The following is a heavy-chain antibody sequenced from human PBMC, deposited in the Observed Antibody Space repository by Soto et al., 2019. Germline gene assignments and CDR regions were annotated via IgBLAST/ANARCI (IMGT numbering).Heavy chain of an antibody. D-gene: IGHD3-10*01. CDR3: ARGALKPLYYYGSGSYYVGVYFDY. V-gene: IGHV4-59*12. J-gene: IGHJ4*02. CDR1: GGSISSYY. CDR2: IYYSGST. Sequence: SETLSLTCTVSGGSISSYYWSWIRQPPGKGLEWIGYIYYSGSTNYNPSLKSRVTISVDTSKNQFSLKLSSVTAADTAVYYCARGALKPLYYYGSGSYYVGVYFDYWGQGTLVTVSS.